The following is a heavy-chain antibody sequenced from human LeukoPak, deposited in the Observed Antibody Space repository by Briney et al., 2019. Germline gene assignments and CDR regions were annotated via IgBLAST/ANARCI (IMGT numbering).Heavy chain of an antibody. CDR1: GFTFSSYA. CDR3: ARDPSMRSAVAGTAPLDY. D-gene: IGHD6-19*01. J-gene: IGHJ4*02. V-gene: IGHV3-30-3*01. CDR2: ISYDGSNK. Sequence: GGSLRLSCAASGFTFSSYAMHRVRQAPGKGMEWVAVISYDGSNKYYADSEKGRFTISRDNSKNTLYLQMNSLRAEDTAVYYCARDPSMRSAVAGTAPLDYWGQGTLVTVSS.